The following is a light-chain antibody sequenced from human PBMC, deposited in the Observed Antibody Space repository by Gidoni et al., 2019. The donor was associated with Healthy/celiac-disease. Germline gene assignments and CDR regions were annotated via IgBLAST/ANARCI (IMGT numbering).Light chain of an antibody. J-gene: IGKJ1*01. CDR1: QSVSSSY. CDR2: GAS. V-gene: IGKV3-20*01. CDR3: QQYGSSPPT. Sequence: EIVLTQSPGTLSLSPGERATLSFRASQSVSSSYLAWYQQKPGQAPRLLIYGASSRATGIPDRFSGSGSGTDFILTTSRLEPEDFAVYYCQQYGSSPPTFGQGTKVEIK.